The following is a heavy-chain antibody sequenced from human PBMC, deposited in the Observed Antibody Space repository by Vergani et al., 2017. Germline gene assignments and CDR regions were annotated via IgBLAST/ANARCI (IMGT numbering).Heavy chain of an antibody. CDR2: ISYDGSNK. J-gene: IGHJ4*02. CDR1: GFTFSSYA. CDR3: ARGLELLPKKPIFDY. D-gene: IGHD1-7*01. Sequence: QVQLVESGGGVVQPGRSLRLSCAASGFTFSSYAMHWVRQAPGKGLEWVAVISYDGSNKYYADSVKGRFTISRDNSKNTLYLQMNSLRAEDTAVYYCARGLELLPKKPIFDYWGQGTLVTVSS. V-gene: IGHV3-30*01.